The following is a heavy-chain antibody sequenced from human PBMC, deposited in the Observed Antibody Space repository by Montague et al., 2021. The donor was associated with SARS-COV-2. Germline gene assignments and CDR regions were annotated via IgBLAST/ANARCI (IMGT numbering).Heavy chain of an antibody. CDR3: VRHGWNDSGSFHFDY. Sequence: SETLSLTCTVSGGSISRSSYYWGWIRQPPGKGLEWIGSMYYSGSTYYNASLKSRVTISVDTSKNQFSLKLNSVTAADTAVYYCVRHGWNDSGSFHFDYWGQGTLVTVSS. V-gene: IGHV4-39*01. J-gene: IGHJ4*02. CDR1: GGSISRSSYY. D-gene: IGHD3-10*01. CDR2: MYYSGST.